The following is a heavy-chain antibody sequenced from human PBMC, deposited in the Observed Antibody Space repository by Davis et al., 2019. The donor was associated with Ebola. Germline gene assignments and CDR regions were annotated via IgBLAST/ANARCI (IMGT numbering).Heavy chain of an antibody. CDR1: GFTFSSYW. CDR3: ATHRYSGYDWALEY. J-gene: IGHJ4*02. CDR2: INSDSSST. Sequence: GESLKISCAASGFTFSSYWMHWVRQAPGKGLVWVSRINSDSSSTSYADSVKGRFTISRDNAKNTLYLQMNSLRAEDTALYHCATHRYSGYDWALEYWGQGTLVTVSS. D-gene: IGHD5-12*01. V-gene: IGHV3-74*01.